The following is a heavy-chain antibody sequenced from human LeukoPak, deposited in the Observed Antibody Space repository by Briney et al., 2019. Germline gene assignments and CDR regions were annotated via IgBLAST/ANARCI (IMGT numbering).Heavy chain of an antibody. Sequence: GSLRLSCAASGFTFSSYAMSWVRQAPGKGLEWVSSIIVSAGSTYYADSVKGRFTISRDNSKNTLYLQMSSLRAEDMAVFYCAKRGVDFVVVVAATSFDSWGQGTLVTVSS. V-gene: IGHV3-23*01. J-gene: IGHJ4*02. CDR3: AKRGVDFVVVVAATSFDS. CDR2: IIVSAGST. D-gene: IGHD2-15*01. CDR1: GFTFSSYA.